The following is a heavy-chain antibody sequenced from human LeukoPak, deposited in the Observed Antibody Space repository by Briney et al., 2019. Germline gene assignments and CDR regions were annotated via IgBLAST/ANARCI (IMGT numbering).Heavy chain of an antibody. CDR3: ARDKEYCSGGSCHTLFDF. CDR1: GFTFSNYW. Sequence: GGSLRLSYAASGFTFSNYWMSWVRQAPGKGLEWVAEIKQDGSENYYVDSVKGRFTISRDNAKNSLFLQMNSLRAEDTAVYYCARDKEYCSGGSCHTLFDFWGRGTRVTVSS. J-gene: IGHJ4*02. V-gene: IGHV3-7*01. CDR2: IKQDGSEN. D-gene: IGHD2-15*01.